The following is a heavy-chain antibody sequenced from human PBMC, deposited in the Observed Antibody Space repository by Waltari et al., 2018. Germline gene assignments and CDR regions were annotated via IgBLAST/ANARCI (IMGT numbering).Heavy chain of an antibody. V-gene: IGHV4-61*02. J-gene: IGHJ6*03. CDR1: GGSISSGSYY. CDR2: IYTSGST. Sequence: QEQLQESGPGLVKPSQTLSLTCTVSGGSISSGSYYWSWIRQPAGKGLEWIGRIYTSGSTNYNPSLKSRVTISVDTSKNQFSLKLSSVTAADTAVYYCARSGYARGNYYYYYMDVWGKGTTVTVSS. D-gene: IGHD5-12*01. CDR3: ARSGYARGNYYYYYMDV.